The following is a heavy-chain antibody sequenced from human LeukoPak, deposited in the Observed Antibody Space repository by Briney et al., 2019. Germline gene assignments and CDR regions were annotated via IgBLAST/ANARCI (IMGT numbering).Heavy chain of an antibody. CDR1: GFTVSSNY. CDR2: IYSGGST. CDR3: AKGPQYTSGNYFDY. D-gene: IGHD6-19*01. V-gene: IGHV3-53*05. Sequence: GGSLRLSCAASGFTVSSNYMSWVRQAPGKGLEWVSVIYSGGSTYYADSVKGRFTISRDNSKNTLYLQMNSLRAEDTAVYYCAKGPQYTSGNYFDYWGQGAPVTVSS. J-gene: IGHJ4*02.